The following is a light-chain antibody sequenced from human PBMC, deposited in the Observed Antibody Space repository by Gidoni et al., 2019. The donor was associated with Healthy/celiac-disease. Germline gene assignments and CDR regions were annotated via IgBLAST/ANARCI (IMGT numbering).Light chain of an antibody. CDR1: SSNIGAGYD. CDR3: QSYDSSLSVV. J-gene: IGLJ2*01. CDR2: GNS. V-gene: IGLV1-40*01. Sequence: QSVLTQPPSVSGAPGQRVTISCTGSSSNIGAGYDVPWYQQLPGTAPKLLIYGNSNRPSRVPDRFSGSKSGTSASLAITGLQAEDEADYYCQSYDSSLSVVFGGGTKLTVL.